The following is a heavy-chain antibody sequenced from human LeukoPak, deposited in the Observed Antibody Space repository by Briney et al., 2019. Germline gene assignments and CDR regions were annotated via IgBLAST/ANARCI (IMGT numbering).Heavy chain of an antibody. J-gene: IGHJ4*02. V-gene: IGHV4-4*02. CDR3: ARSEPSFYFDP. CDR2: IYHRGST. Sequence: SGTLSLTCAVSGGSISSSNFWSWVRQPPGKGLEWIGEIYHRGSTNYNPSLKSRVTISVDKSKNHFSLLLSYVTAADTAVYYCARSEPSFYFDPWGQGTLVTVSS. CDR1: GGSISSSNF.